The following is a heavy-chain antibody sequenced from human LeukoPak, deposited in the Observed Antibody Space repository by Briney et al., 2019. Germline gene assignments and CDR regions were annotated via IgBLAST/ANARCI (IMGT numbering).Heavy chain of an antibody. Sequence: SETLSLTCTVSGYSISSGYYWGWIRQPPGKGLEWIGSIYHSGSTYYNPSLKSRVTISVDTSKNQFSLKLSSVTAADTAVYYCVRSSGELTSSWFDPWGQGTLVTVSS. J-gene: IGHJ5*02. CDR2: IYHSGST. D-gene: IGHD1-26*01. CDR1: GYSISSGYY. CDR3: VRSSGELTSSWFDP. V-gene: IGHV4-38-2*02.